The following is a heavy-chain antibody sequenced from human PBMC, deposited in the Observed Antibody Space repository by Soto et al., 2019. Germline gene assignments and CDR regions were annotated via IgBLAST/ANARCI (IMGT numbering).Heavy chain of an antibody. V-gene: IGHV3-11*01. D-gene: IGHD3-9*01. CDR2: ISSSGSTI. Sequence: GGSLRLSCAASGFTFSDYYMIWILQAPGKGLEWVSYISSSGSTIYYADSVKGRFTISRDNAKNSLYLQMNSLRAEDTAVYYCARGYYDILTGYYPLDYWGQGTLVTVSS. CDR1: GFTFSDYY. CDR3: ARGYYDILTGYYPLDY. J-gene: IGHJ4*02.